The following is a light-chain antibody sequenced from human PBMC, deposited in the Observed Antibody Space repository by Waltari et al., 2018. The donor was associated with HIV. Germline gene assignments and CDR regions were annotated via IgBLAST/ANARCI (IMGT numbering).Light chain of an antibody. J-gene: IGLJ2*01. V-gene: IGLV2-8*01. Sequence: QSALTQPPSASGSPGQSVTISCTGTSSDVGGYNYVSWYQQHPGHAPKLIIYEVTERPSVVPDRFSVSKSGNTASLTVSGLQAEDEADYYCSSYAGSNKLVFGGGTKLTVV. CDR3: SSYAGSNKLV. CDR2: EVT. CDR1: SSDVGGYNY.